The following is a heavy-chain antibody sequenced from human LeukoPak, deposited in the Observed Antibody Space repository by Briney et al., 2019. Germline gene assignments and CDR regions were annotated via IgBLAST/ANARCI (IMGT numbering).Heavy chain of an antibody. V-gene: IGHV1-24*01. J-gene: IGHJ4*02. Sequence: ASVKVSCKVSGYTLTELSMHWVRQAPGKGLEWMGGFDPEDRETIYAQKFQGRVTMTEDTSTDTAYMELSSLRSEDTAVYYCATQIGGIVVVPAATLGDYYFDYWGQGTLVTVSS. D-gene: IGHD2-2*01. CDR3: ATQIGGIVVVPAATLGDYYFDY. CDR2: FDPEDRET. CDR1: GYTLTELS.